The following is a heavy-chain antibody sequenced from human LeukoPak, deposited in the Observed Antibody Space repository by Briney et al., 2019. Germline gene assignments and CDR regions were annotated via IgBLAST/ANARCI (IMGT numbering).Heavy chain of an antibody. CDR3: TRGGEMTTVSRFDY. CDR1: GFTFSSYS. CDR2: ISSSSSYI. J-gene: IGHJ4*02. D-gene: IGHD4-17*01. V-gene: IGHV3-21*01. Sequence: GGSLRLSCAASGFTFSSYSMNWVRQAPGKGLEWVSSISSSSSYIYYADSVKGRFTISRDNAKNSLYLQMNSLRAEDTAVYYCTRGGEMTTVSRFDYWGQGTLVTVSS.